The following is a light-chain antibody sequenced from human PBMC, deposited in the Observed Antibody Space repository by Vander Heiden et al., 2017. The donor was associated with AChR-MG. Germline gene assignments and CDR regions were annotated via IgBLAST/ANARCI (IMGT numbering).Light chain of an antibody. J-gene: IGLJ3*02. Sequence: QSALTQPASVSGSPGQSITISCTGPRSDVGSYNLVSWYQQHPANAPKLLIYEVSKRPSGVSTRFSGSKSGNTASLTISGLQAEDEADYYCCSHAGSSTWVFGGGTKLTVL. V-gene: IGLV2-23*02. CDR1: RSDVGSYNL. CDR3: CSHAGSSTWV. CDR2: EVS.